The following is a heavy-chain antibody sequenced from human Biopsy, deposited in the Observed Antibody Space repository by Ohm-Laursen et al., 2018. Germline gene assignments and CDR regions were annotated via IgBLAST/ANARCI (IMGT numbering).Heavy chain of an antibody. D-gene: IGHD3-9*01. CDR3: AKDGYYDILIGPPSDY. Sequence: SLRLSCAASGFTFSIYSMTWVRQAPGKGLEWVAGITGGGDRTYYADSVKGRFTISRDNSKNTLFLQMNGLRAEDTALYYCAKDGYYDILIGPPSDYWGQGTLVTVSS. J-gene: IGHJ4*02. CDR1: GFTFSIYS. CDR2: ITGGGDRT. V-gene: IGHV3-23*01.